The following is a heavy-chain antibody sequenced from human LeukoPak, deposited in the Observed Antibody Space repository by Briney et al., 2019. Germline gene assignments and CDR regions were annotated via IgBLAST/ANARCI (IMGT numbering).Heavy chain of an antibody. CDR2: IIPIFGTA. CDR1: GGTFSSYA. CDR3: ARVGDSGSPFDY. D-gene: IGHD3-10*01. Sequence: SVKVSCKASGGTFSSYAISWVRQAPGQGLEWMGGIIPIFGTANYAQKFQGRVTITADESTSTAYMELSSLRSEDTAVYYCARVGDSGSPFDYWGQGTLVTVSS. J-gene: IGHJ4*02. V-gene: IGHV1-69*13.